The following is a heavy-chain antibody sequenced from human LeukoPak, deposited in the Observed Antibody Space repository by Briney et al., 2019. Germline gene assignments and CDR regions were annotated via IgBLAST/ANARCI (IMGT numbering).Heavy chain of an antibody. Sequence: GESLKISCEGSGYSFSNYWIGWVRQMPRKGLEWMGIIYPGDYETRYSPSFQGLVTISVDKSISTAYLQWSSLKASDTAMYYCAIPPGYCGNDCSFDHWGQGILVTVSS. V-gene: IGHV5-51*01. CDR2: IYPGDYET. D-gene: IGHD2-21*02. J-gene: IGHJ4*02. CDR3: AIPPGYCGNDCSFDH. CDR1: GYSFSNYW.